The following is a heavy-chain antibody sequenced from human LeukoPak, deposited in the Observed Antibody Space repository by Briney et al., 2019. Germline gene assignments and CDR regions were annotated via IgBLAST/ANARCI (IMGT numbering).Heavy chain of an antibody. CDR1: GFTFSSYA. Sequence: GGSLRLSCSASGFTFSSYAMHWVRQAPGKGLEYVSSISSNGDYTTYADSLKGRFTISRDNSKNTLYLQMSSLRGEDTAVYYCVKGGTTASYDFWGQGTLVTVSS. V-gene: IGHV3-64D*09. CDR3: VKGGTTASYDF. D-gene: IGHD4-17*01. J-gene: IGHJ4*02. CDR2: ISSNGDYT.